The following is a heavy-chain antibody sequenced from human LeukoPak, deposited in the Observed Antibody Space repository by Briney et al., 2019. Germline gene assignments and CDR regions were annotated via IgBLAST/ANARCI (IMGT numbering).Heavy chain of an antibody. CDR3: ARDLSRRTVHPRVNYGMDV. CDR1: GFTFSSYS. V-gene: IGHV3-21*01. Sequence: PGGSLRLSCAASGFTFSSYSMNWVRQAPGKGLEWVSSISSSSSYIYYADSVKGRFTISRDNAKNSLYLQMNSLRAEDTAVYYCARDLSRRTVHPRVNYGMDVWGQGTTVTVSS. D-gene: IGHD4-11*01. CDR2: ISSSSSYI. J-gene: IGHJ6*02.